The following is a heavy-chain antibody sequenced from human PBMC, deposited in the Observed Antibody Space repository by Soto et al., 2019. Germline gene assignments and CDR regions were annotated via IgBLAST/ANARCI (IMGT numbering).Heavy chain of an antibody. CDR1: GFTFSSYA. D-gene: IGHD6-19*01. V-gene: IGHV3-30-3*01. CDR3: ARGSSGWYWNYGMDV. CDR2: ISYDGSNK. J-gene: IGHJ6*02. Sequence: PGGSLRLSCAASGFTFSSYAMHWVRQAPGKGLEWVAVISYDGSNKYYADSVKGRFTISRDNSKNTLYLQVNSLRAEDTAVYYCARGSSGWYWNYGMDVWGQGTTVTVSS.